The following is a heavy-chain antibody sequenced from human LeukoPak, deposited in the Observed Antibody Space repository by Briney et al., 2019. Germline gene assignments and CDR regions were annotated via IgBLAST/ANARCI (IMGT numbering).Heavy chain of an antibody. CDR2: INHSGST. CDR1: GGSFSGYY. V-gene: IGHV4-34*01. J-gene: IGHJ5*02. D-gene: IGHD3-10*01. CDR3: AREVLSMVRGVIPKEAWGWFDP. Sequence: SEALSLTCAVYGGSFSGYYWSWIRQPPGKGLEWIGEINHSGSTNYNPSLKSRVTISVDTSKNQFSLKLSSVTAADTAVYYCAREVLSMVRGVIPKEAWGWFDPWGQGTLVTVSS.